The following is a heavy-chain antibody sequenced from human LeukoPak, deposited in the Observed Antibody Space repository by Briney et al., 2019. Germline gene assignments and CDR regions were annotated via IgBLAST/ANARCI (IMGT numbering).Heavy chain of an antibody. Sequence: GGSLRLSCAASGFTLRSYDMHWVRQVTGKGLEWVSAIGISDDTYYQGSVKGRFTISRENAKNSLYLQMNSLTAGDTAVYYCARGGIQVSGIDEIDYWGQGTLVTVS. CDR3: ARGGIQVSGIDEIDY. V-gene: IGHV3-13*01. D-gene: IGHD6-19*01. CDR1: GFTLRSYD. CDR2: IGISDDT. J-gene: IGHJ4*02.